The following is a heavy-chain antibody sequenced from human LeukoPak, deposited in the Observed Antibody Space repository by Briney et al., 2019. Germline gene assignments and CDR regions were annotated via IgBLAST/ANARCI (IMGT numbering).Heavy chain of an antibody. CDR3: ARDESIFGVVTYYFDY. D-gene: IGHD3-3*01. V-gene: IGHV1-2*02. Sequence: VASVKVSCKASGYTFTGYYMHWVRQAPGQGLEWMGWINPNSGGTNYAQKFQGRVTMTRDTSISTAYMELSRLRSDDTAVYYCARDESIFGVVTYYFDYWGQGTLVTVS. CDR1: GYTFTGYY. J-gene: IGHJ4*02. CDR2: INPNSGGT.